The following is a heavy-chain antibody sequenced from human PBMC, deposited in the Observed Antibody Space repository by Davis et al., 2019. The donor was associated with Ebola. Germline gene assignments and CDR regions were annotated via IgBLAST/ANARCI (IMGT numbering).Heavy chain of an antibody. V-gene: IGHV1-2*02. CDR1: GYTFTGYY. CDR3: ARDGGSHYELDV. CDR2: INPNSGGT. Sequence: ASVKVSCKASGYTFTGYYMHWVRQAPGQGLEWMGWINPNSGGTNYAQKFQGRVTMTRDTSISTAYMELSRLKSDDTAVYYCARDGGSHYELDVWGQGTTVTVSS. J-gene: IGHJ6*02. D-gene: IGHD3-16*01.